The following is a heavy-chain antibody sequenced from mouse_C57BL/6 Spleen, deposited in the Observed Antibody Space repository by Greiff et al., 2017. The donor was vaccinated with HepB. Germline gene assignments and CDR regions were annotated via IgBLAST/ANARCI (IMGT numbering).Heavy chain of an antibody. CDR2: IYPRSGNT. Sequence: VQLQQSGAELARPGASVKLSCKASGYTFTSYGISWVKQRTGQGLEWIGEIYPRSGNTYYNEKFKGKATLTADKSSSTAYMELRSLTSEDSAVYFCARSPFTTVVAGDYFDYRGQGTTLTVSS. CDR3: ARSPFTTVVAGDYFDY. V-gene: IGHV1-81*01. D-gene: IGHD1-1*01. J-gene: IGHJ2*01. CDR1: GYTFTSYG.